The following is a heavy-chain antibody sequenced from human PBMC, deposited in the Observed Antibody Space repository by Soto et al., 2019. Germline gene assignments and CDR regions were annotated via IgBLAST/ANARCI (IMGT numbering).Heavy chain of an antibody. Sequence: GGSLRLSCAASGFTFSGSAMHWVRQASGKGLEWVGRIRSKANSYATAYAASVKGRFTISRDDSKNTAYLQMNSLKTEDTAVYYCTRLQRLPPLNGNYYYYGMDVWGQGTTVTVSS. J-gene: IGHJ6*02. CDR3: TRLQRLPPLNGNYYYYGMDV. CDR1: GFTFSGSA. V-gene: IGHV3-73*01. D-gene: IGHD6-25*01. CDR2: IRSKANSYAT.